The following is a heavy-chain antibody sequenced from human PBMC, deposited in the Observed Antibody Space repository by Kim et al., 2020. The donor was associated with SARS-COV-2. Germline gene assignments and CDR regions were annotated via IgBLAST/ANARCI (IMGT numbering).Heavy chain of an antibody. J-gene: IGHJ5*02. Sequence: SVKVSCKASGGTFSSYAISWVRQAPGQGLEWMGRIIPILGIANYAQKFQGRVTITADKSTSTAYMELSSLRSEDTAVYYCASLTWGNWFDPWGQGTLVTVSS. CDR1: GGTFSSYA. V-gene: IGHV1-69*04. CDR3: ASLTWGNWFDP. CDR2: IIPILGIA. D-gene: IGHD7-27*01.